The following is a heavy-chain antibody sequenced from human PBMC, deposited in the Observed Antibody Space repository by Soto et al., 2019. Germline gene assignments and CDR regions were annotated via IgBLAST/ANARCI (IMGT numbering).Heavy chain of an antibody. CDR3: AREVGSISRYYFDY. CDR1: GGTFSSYA. J-gene: IGHJ4*02. D-gene: IGHD1-26*01. Sequence: QVQLVQSGAEVKKPGSSVKVSCKASGGTFSSYAISWVRQAPGQGLEWMGGISPIFGTANYAQKFQGRVTITADESTSTAYMELSSLRSEDTAVYYCAREVGSISRYYFDYWGQGTLVTVSS. CDR2: ISPIFGTA. V-gene: IGHV1-69*01.